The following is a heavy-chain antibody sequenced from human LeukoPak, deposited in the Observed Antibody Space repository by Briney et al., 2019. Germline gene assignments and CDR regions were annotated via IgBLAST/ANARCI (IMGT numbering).Heavy chain of an antibody. J-gene: IGHJ5*02. Sequence: SETLSLTCTVSGGSISSGDYYWSWIRQPPGKGLEWIGYIYYSGSTYYNPSLKSRVTISVDTSKNQFSLKLSSVTAADTAVYYCARDSSSWPNNWFDPWGQGTLVTVSS. D-gene: IGHD6-13*01. CDR2: IYYSGST. CDR1: GGSISSGDYY. V-gene: IGHV4-30-4*01. CDR3: ARDSSSWPNNWFDP.